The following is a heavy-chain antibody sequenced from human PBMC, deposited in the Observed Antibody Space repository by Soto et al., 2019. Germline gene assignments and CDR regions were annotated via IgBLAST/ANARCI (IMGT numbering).Heavy chain of an antibody. CDR3: IQRRCGGDCLQPYASYYDYGSDV. CDR2: IYWDDDK. Sequence: QITLKESGPTLVKPTQTLTLTCTFSAFSLSTGGVGVGWIRQPPGKALEWLALIYWDDDKRYSPSLRSRLTITNDTTKTQVVLTMTNMDPVDTATSYCIQRRCGGDCLQPYASYYDYGSDVWGHGTTVTVSS. V-gene: IGHV2-5*02. CDR1: AFSLSTGGVG. J-gene: IGHJ6*02. D-gene: IGHD2-21*02.